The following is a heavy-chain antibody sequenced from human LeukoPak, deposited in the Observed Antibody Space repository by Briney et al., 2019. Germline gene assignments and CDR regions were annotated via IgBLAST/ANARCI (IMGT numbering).Heavy chain of an antibody. CDR1: GGSISSSSYY. Sequence: SETLSLTCTVSGGSISSSSYYWGWIRQPPGKGLEWIGSIYYSGSTYYNPSLKSRVTISVDTSKNQFSLKLSSVTAADTAVYYCARHRSIAVVPAAYYYYYYMDVWGKGTTVTVSS. CDR2: IYYSGST. J-gene: IGHJ6*03. V-gene: IGHV4-39*01. CDR3: ARHRSIAVVPAAYYYYYYMDV. D-gene: IGHD2-2*01.